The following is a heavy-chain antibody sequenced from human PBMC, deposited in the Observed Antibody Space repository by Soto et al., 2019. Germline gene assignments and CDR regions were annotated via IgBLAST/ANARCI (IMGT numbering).Heavy chain of an antibody. V-gene: IGHV3-15*01. Sequence: PGGSLRLSCAASGFTFSDAWMSWVRQAPGKGLEWVGRIKSKTDGGTTDYATPVKGRFTISRDDSKNTLYLQMNSLKTEDTAVYYCTADRFQNQLLFRWYYYYGMDVWGQGTTVTVSS. CDR3: TADRFQNQLLFRWYYYYGMDV. CDR2: IKSKTDGGTT. J-gene: IGHJ6*02. D-gene: IGHD2-2*01. CDR1: GFTFSDAW.